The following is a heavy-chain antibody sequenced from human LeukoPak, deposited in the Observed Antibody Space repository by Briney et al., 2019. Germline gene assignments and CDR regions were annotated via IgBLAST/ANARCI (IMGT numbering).Heavy chain of an antibody. V-gene: IGHV4-39*07. Sequence: KTSETLSLTCTVSGGSISRNSDYWGWIRQPPGKGLEWIGSIYYGGSTYYNPSLKSRVTISVDTSKNQFSLKLSSVTAADTAVYYCARTEDGDGLLWFGELLGAFDIWGQGTMVTVSS. J-gene: IGHJ3*02. CDR3: ARTEDGDGLLWFGELLGAFDI. D-gene: IGHD3-10*01. CDR1: GGSISRNSDY. CDR2: IYYGGST.